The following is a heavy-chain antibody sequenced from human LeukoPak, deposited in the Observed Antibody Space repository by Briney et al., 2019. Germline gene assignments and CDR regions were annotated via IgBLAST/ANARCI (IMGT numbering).Heavy chain of an antibody. CDR1: GFAFSSYW. V-gene: IGHV3-74*01. CDR3: ARDGRRGDYCDSGSCYWYFDL. J-gene: IGHJ2*01. D-gene: IGHD2-15*01. CDR2: INIDGSII. Sequence: HPGGSLRLSCSASGFAFSSYWMHWVRQVPGKGLVWVSRINIDGSIITYADSVKGRFTISRDTAKDTLYVQMNSLRAEDTAVYYCARDGRRGDYCDSGSCYWYFDLWGRGTLVTVSS.